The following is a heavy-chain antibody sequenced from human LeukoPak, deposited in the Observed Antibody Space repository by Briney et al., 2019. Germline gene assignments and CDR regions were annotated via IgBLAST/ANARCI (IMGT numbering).Heavy chain of an antibody. J-gene: IGHJ4*02. CDR1: GGSISSGGYS. CDR3: ARAVVPAAFDY. D-gene: IGHD2-2*01. Sequence: PSETLSLTCDVSGGSISSGGYSWSWIRQPPGKGLEWIGYIYHSGSTYYNPSLKSRVTISVDRSKNQLSLKLSSVTAADTAVYYCARAVVPAAFDYWGQGTLVTVSS. V-gene: IGHV4-30-2*01. CDR2: IYHSGST.